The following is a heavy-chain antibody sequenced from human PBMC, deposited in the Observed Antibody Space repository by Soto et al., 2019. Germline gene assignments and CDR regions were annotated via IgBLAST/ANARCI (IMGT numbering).Heavy chain of an antibody. Sequence: GGSLRLSCAASGFTFSSYAMHWVRQAPGKGLEWVAVISYDGSNKYYADSVKGRFTISRDNSKNTLYLQMNSLRAEDTAVYYCARDKEQLVRYYYGMDVWGQGTTVTVSS. V-gene: IGHV3-30-3*01. D-gene: IGHD6-6*01. CDR1: GFTFSSYA. CDR3: ARDKEQLVRYYYGMDV. J-gene: IGHJ6*02. CDR2: ISYDGSNK.